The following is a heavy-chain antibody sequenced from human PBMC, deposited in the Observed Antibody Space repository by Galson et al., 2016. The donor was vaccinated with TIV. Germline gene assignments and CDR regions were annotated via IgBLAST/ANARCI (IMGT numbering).Heavy chain of an antibody. CDR1: GLTVSANY. CDR3: ARDRHFCTSASCYLGYYYDYGMDV. Sequence: LRLSCAASGLTVSANYLNWVRQAPGKGLEWVSIVYGDDNTYYADAVTGRFTISRDNSKNTVYLEMNSLRAEDTAVYYCARDRHFCTSASCYLGYYYDYGMDVWGQGTTVTVSS. V-gene: IGHV3-53*01. J-gene: IGHJ6*02. CDR2: VYGDDNT. D-gene: IGHD2-2*01.